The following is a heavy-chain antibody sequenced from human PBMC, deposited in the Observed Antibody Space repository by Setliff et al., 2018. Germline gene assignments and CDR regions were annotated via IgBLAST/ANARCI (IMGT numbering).Heavy chain of an antibody. D-gene: IGHD1-26*01. CDR3: ARTVRSGSYHYYYMDV. CDR1: GFSITTSGVG. J-gene: IGHJ6*03. V-gene: IGHV2-5*02. Sequence: GSGPTLVNPSETLTLTCTFSGFSITTSGVGVGWIRQPPGEALEWLAFIYWDDERTYSPSLKNRVTITRDTSKNQVVLTMTNMDSVDTATYYCARTVRSGSYHYYYMDVWGKGTTVTVSS. CDR2: IYWDDER.